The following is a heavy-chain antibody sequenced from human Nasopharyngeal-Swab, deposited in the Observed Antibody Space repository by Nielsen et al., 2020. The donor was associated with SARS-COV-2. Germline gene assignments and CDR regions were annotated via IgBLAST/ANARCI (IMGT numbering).Heavy chain of an antibody. D-gene: IGHD1-20*01. CDR1: GFTFSSYA. Sequence: GESLKIPCSASGFTFSSYAMSWVRPAPGKGLEWVPAISGSGGSTYYADSVKGRFTISRDNSKNTLYLQMNSLRAEDTAVYYCAKALSANNWNYYYYGMDVWGQGTTVTVSS. CDR3: AKALSANNWNYYYYGMDV. CDR2: ISGSGGST. V-gene: IGHV3-23*01. J-gene: IGHJ6*02.